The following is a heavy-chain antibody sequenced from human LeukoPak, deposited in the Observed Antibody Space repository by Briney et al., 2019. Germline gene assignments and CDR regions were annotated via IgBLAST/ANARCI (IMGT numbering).Heavy chain of an antibody. V-gene: IGHV5-51*01. J-gene: IGHJ4*02. CDR1: GYSFTSYW. CDR3: ARRGSYDYVWGSRYYFDY. CDR2: IYPGDSDT. Sequence: GESLKISCRGSGYSFTSYWIGWVRQMPGKGLEWMGIIYPGDSDTRYSPSFQGQVTISADKSISTAYLQWSSLKASDTAMYYCARRGSYDYVWGSRYYFDYWGQGTLVTVSS. D-gene: IGHD3-16*01.